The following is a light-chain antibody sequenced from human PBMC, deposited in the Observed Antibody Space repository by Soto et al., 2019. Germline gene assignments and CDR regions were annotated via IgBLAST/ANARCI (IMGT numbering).Light chain of an antibody. CDR2: RTS. Sequence: EIVLTHSPGPLSLSPWERATLSXXARQSVSSTCLAWYQQKPGQAPRLXIYRTSTRTTGIPDRFSGSGAGTDFTLTISSLQPEDVATYYCQKYNSAPQTFGQGTKVDIK. V-gene: IGKV3-20*01. J-gene: IGKJ1*01. CDR1: QSVSSTC. CDR3: QKYNSAPQT.